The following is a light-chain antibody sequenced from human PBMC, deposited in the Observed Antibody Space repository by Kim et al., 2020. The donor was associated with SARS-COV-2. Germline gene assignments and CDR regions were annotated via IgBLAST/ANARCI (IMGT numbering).Light chain of an antibody. CDR1: NIGSKS. CDR3: QVWDSSSDHVV. J-gene: IGLJ2*01. Sequence: APGKPARITCWGNNIGSKSVHWYQQKPGQAPVLVIYYDSDRPSGIPERFSGSNSGNTATLTISRVEAGDEADYYCQVWDSSSDHVVFGGGTQLTVL. CDR2: YDS. V-gene: IGLV3-21*04.